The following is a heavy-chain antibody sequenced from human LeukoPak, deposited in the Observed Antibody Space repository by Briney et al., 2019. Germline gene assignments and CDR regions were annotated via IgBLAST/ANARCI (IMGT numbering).Heavy chain of an antibody. Sequence: GGSLRLSCAASGFTFSSYIMNWVRQAPGKGLEWVSSISSSSSYIYYADSVKGRFTISRGNAKNSLYLQMNSLRAEDTAVYYCASSIAWLDAFDIWGQGTMVTVSS. CDR2: ISSSSSYI. D-gene: IGHD3-9*01. J-gene: IGHJ3*02. CDR1: GFTFSSYI. V-gene: IGHV3-21*01. CDR3: ASSIAWLDAFDI.